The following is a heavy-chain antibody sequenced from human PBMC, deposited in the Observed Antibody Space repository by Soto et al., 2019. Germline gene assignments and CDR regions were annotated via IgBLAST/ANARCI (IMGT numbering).Heavy chain of an antibody. Sequence: EVQLVESGGGLVKPGGSLRLSCAASGFTFSNAWMNWVRQAPGKGLGWVGRIKSKTDGGTTDYAAPVKGRFTISRDDSKNTLYLQMNSLKTEDTAVYYCTTDSTNYDSSGRDAFDIWGQGTMVTVSS. CDR3: TTDSTNYDSSGRDAFDI. CDR2: IKSKTDGGTT. CDR1: GFTFSNAW. D-gene: IGHD3-22*01. J-gene: IGHJ3*02. V-gene: IGHV3-15*07.